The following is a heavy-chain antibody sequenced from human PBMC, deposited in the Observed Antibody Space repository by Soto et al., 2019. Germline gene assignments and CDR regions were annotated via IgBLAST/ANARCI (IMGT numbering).Heavy chain of an antibody. CDR1: GGSISSSSYF. CDR3: ARHPSDFWFDP. CDR2: IYYSGST. Sequence: QLQLQESGPGLVKPSETLSLTCSVSGGSISSSSYFWGWIRQPPGKGLEWIGSIYYSGSTYYNPPLKSGVTVSVDTSKTPFSLKLSSVTAADTAVYYCARHPSDFWFDPWGQGTLVTVSS. J-gene: IGHJ5*02. D-gene: IGHD2-21*02. V-gene: IGHV4-39*01.